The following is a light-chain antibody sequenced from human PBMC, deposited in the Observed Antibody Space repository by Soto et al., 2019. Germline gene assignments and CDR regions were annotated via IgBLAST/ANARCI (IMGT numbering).Light chain of an antibody. CDR3: QQRSNWPIT. CDR1: QTVSHNY. CDR2: GAS. V-gene: IGKV3D-20*02. J-gene: IGKJ5*01. Sequence: EIVLTQSPGTLSLSPVERATLSCRSSQTVSHNYLAWYQQKPGQAPRLLIYGASSRASGIPDRFSGSGSGTDFTLTISSLEPEDFAVYYCQQRSNWPITFGQGTRLDI.